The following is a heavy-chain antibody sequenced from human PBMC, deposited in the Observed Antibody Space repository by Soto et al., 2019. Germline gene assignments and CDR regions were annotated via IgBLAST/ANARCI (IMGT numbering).Heavy chain of an antibody. CDR3: ASVGGGARPKGLLSMDV. CDR1: GYTFTGYY. Sequence: GASVKVSCKASGYTFTGYYMHWVRQAPGQGLEWMGWINPNSGGTNYAQKFQGRVTMTRDTSISTAYMELSRLRSDDTAVYYCASVGGGARPKGLLSMDVWGQGTTVTVSS. D-gene: IGHD6-6*01. J-gene: IGHJ6*02. V-gene: IGHV1-2*02. CDR2: INPNSGGT.